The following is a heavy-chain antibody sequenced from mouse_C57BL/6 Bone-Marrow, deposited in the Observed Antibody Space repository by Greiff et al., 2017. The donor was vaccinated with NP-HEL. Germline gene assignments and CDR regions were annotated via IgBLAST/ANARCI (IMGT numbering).Heavy chain of an antibody. CDR3: ARRGYGRTYWYFDV. CDR1: GYTFTSYW. CDR2: IHPNSGST. Sequence: QVQLQQSGAELVKPGASVKLSCKASGYTFTSYWMHWVKQRPGQGLEWIGMIHPNSGSTNYNEKFKSKATLTVDKSSSTAYMQLSSLTSEDSAVYYCARRGYGRTYWYFDVWGTGTTVTGSS. D-gene: IGHD3-1*01. V-gene: IGHV1-64*01. J-gene: IGHJ1*03.